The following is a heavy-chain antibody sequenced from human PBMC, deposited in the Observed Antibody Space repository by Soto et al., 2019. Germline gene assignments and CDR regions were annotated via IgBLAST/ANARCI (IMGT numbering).Heavy chain of an antibody. CDR3: VKHAEYQLVSWFDP. Sequence: EVQLLESGGGLVQPGGSLRLSCAASGYSFSTYAMSWVRQAPGKGLEWVSGISAGGGSPFIADSVKGRFIISRDNAKDTLYLQMNSPTGEDTAIYYCVKHAEYQLVSWFDPWGQGTLVTVSS. CDR2: ISAGGGSP. V-gene: IGHV3-23*01. CDR1: GYSFSTYA. J-gene: IGHJ5*02. D-gene: IGHD6-6*01.